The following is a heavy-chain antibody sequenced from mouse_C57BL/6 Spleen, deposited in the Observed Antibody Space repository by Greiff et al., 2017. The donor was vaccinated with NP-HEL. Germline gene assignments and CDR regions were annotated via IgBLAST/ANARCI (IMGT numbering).Heavy chain of an antibody. Sequence: EVQLVESGGGLVQPGGSLKLSCAASGFTFSDYGMAWVRQAPRKGPEWVAFISNLAYSIYYADTVTGRFTISRENAKNTLYLEMSSLRSEDTDMYYGARHDGITTDWYFDVWGTGTTVTVSS. CDR1: GFTFSDYG. V-gene: IGHV5-15*01. J-gene: IGHJ1*03. D-gene: IGHD1-1*01. CDR3: ARHDGITTDWYFDV. CDR2: ISNLAYSI.